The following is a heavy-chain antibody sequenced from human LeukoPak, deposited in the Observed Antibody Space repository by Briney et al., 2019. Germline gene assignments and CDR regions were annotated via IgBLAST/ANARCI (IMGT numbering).Heavy chain of an antibody. CDR3: ARGASGYGVFDI. CDR1: GFSFGTWS. J-gene: IGHJ3*02. CDR2: IYSGGNT. Sequence: GGSLRLSCAASGFSFGTWSVNWVRQAPGKGLEWVSVIYSGGNTYYADSVKGRFTISRDNSKNTLYLQMNNLRAEDTAVYYCARGASGYGVFDIWGQGTMVTVSS. D-gene: IGHD2-8*01. V-gene: IGHV3-66*01.